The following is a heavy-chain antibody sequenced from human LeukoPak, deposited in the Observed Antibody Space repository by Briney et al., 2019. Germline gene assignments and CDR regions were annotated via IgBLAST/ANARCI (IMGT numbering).Heavy chain of an antibody. Sequence: GASVKVSCKASGYTFTGYYMHWVRQAPGQGLEWVGQINPNSGDTNYAQKFQGRVTLTRDTSITTAYMELSSLKSDDTAVYYCARACCGCICYSDNWRDPWGQGTQVTVSS. CDR3: ARACCGCICYSDNWRDP. D-gene: IGHD2-15*01. CDR1: GYTFTGYY. CDR2: INPNSGDT. J-gene: IGHJ5*02. V-gene: IGHV1-2*06.